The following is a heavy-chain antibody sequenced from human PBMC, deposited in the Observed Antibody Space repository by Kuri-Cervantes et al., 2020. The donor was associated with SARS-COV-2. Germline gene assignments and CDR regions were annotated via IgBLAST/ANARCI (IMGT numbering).Heavy chain of an antibody. Sequence: SETLSLTCAVSGYSISSGYYWGWIRQPPGKGLEWIGSIYRSGSTYYNPSPKSRVTISVDTSKNQFSLKLSSVTAADTAVYYCARVIVGAFDYWGQGTLVTVSS. V-gene: IGHV4-38-2*01. J-gene: IGHJ4*02. CDR3: ARVIVGAFDY. D-gene: IGHD3-22*01. CDR2: IYRSGST. CDR1: GYSISSGYY.